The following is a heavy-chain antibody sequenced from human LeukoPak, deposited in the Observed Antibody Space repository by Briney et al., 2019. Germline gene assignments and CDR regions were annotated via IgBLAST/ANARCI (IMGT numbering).Heavy chain of an antibody. CDR3: ARKYTGYGPGLYMDYFEY. CDR2: IYYSGST. J-gene: IGHJ4*02. Sequence: ASLRLSCAASGYTFSGYSMNWIRQPPGKGLEWIGSIYYSGSTYYNPSLKSRVTMSVDTSKNQFSLRLSSVTAADTAVYYCARKYTGYGPGLYMDYFEYWGQGALVTVSS. CDR1: GYTFSGYS. D-gene: IGHD5-12*01. V-gene: IGHV4-38-2*01.